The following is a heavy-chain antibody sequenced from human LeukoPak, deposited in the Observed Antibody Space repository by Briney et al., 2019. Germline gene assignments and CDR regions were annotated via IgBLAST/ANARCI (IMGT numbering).Heavy chain of an antibody. Sequence: GGSLRLSCAAAGFSFSDYVMSWVRQAPGKGLEWVSAITGSGATTYYADSVEGRFTISRDNSRNTLFLQMNGLRAEDTAVHYCAFRLRDHVWGSYSDWGQGTLVSVSS. J-gene: IGHJ4*02. CDR1: GFSFSDYV. CDR2: ITGSGATT. D-gene: IGHD3-16*01. V-gene: IGHV3-23*01. CDR3: AFRLRDHVWGSYSD.